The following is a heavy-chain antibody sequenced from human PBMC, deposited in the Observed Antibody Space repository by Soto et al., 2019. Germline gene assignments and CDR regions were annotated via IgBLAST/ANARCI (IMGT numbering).Heavy chain of an antibody. CDR2: INPKSGGT. Sequence: ASVKVSCKTSGYTFTDYYIHWVRQAPGQGLEWMGWINPKSGGTDYAQNFQGRVTMTRDTSISTTYTELSRLRSDDTAVYYCARQYCRHGTCYFDYWGQGTLVTVSS. J-gene: IGHJ4*02. V-gene: IGHV1-2*02. CDR1: GYTFTDYY. D-gene: IGHD2-15*01. CDR3: ARQYCRHGTCYFDY.